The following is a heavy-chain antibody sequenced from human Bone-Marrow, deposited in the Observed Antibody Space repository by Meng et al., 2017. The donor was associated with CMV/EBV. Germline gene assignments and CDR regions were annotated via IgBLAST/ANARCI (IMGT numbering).Heavy chain of an antibody. J-gene: IGHJ4*02. CDR1: GGSISSYY. CDR3: ARTPEYCSSANCYMDY. D-gene: IGHD2-2*02. V-gene: IGHV4-59*01. CDR2: IHYSGST. Sequence: SETLSLTCTVSGGSISSYYRSWIRQPPGKGLEWIGYIHYSGSTNYNPSLKRRVTISIDTPKNQFSLKLSSVTAADTAVYYCARTPEYCSSANCYMDYWGQGTLVTVSS.